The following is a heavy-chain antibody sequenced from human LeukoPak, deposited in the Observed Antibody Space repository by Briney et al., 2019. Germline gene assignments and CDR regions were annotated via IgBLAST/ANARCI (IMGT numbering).Heavy chain of an antibody. CDR2: INPSVGST. V-gene: IGHV1-46*01. Sequence: ASVTVSRKPSVYTFTRYYMHWVRQAPRQRLELMGIINPSVGSTSYAQKSQGRVTMTRDMSTSTVYMELSSMRSEDTAVYYCARGAGTVTASFDYWGQGTLVTVSS. CDR1: VYTFTRYY. D-gene: IGHD2-21*02. J-gene: IGHJ4*02. CDR3: ARGAGTVTASFDY.